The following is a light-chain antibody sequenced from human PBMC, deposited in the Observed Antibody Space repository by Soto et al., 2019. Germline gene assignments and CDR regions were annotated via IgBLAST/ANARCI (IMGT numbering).Light chain of an antibody. CDR1: SSDVGSYNL. Sequence: XTGTSSDVGSYNLVSWYQQHPGKAPKLMIYEGNKRPSGVSNRFSGSKSDNTASLTISGLQAEDEADYYCCSYAGSSYVVFGGGTKLTVL. CDR3: CSYAGSSYVV. J-gene: IGLJ2*01. CDR2: EGN. V-gene: IGLV2-23*01.